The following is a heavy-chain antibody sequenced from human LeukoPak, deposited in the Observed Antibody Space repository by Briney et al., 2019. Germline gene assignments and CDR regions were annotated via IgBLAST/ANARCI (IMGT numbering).Heavy chain of an antibody. Sequence: GGSLRLSCAASGFTFSSYAMSWVRQAPGKGLERVSAISGSGGSTYYADSVKGRFTISRDNSKNTLYLQMNSLRAEDTAVYYCAKELGRGYSYGSRFDYWGQGTLVTVSS. CDR1: GFTFSSYA. D-gene: IGHD5-18*01. V-gene: IGHV3-23*01. CDR2: ISGSGGST. CDR3: AKELGRGYSYGSRFDY. J-gene: IGHJ4*02.